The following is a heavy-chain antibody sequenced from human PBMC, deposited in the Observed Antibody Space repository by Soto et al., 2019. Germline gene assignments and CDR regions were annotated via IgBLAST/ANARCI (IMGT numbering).Heavy chain of an antibody. Sequence: PGGSLRLSCAASGFTFSSYWMHWVRQAPGKGLVWVSRINRDGSSTTYADSVKGRFTISRDNAKSTLYLQMNSLRAEDTAVYYCAARFIGYCSSTSCHGGMDVWGQGTTVTVSS. CDR2: INRDGSST. CDR3: AARFIGYCSSTSCHGGMDV. CDR1: GFTFSSYW. D-gene: IGHD2-2*01. J-gene: IGHJ6*02. V-gene: IGHV3-74*01.